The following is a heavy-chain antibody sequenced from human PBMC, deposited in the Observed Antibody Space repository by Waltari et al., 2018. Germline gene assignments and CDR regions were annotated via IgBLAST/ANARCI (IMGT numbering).Heavy chain of an antibody. J-gene: IGHJ4*02. CDR3: ARASSYGDYGVYYFDY. Sequence: QLQLQESGPGLVKPSETLSLTCTVSGGSISSSSYYWGWIRQPPGKGLEWIGSIYYSGGTYYNPSLKSRVTISVDTSKNQFSLKLSSVTAADTAVYYCARASSYGDYGVYYFDYWGQGTLVTVSS. V-gene: IGHV4-39*07. D-gene: IGHD4-17*01. CDR2: IYYSGGT. CDR1: GGSISSSSYY.